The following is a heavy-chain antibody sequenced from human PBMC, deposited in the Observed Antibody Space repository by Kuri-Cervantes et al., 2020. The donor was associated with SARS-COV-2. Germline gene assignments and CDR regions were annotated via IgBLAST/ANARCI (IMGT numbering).Heavy chain of an antibody. J-gene: IGHJ6*02. CDR3: ARSSPRSITIFGVVTPYYGMDV. D-gene: IGHD3-3*01. CDR2: ISSSSSTI. Sequence: GESLKISCAASGFTFSSYWMNWVRQAPGKGLEWVSYISSSSSTIYYADSVKGRFTISRDNAKNSLYLQMNSLRDEDTAVYYCARSSPRSITIFGVVTPYYGMDVWGQGTTVTVSS. CDR1: GFTFSSYW. V-gene: IGHV3-48*02.